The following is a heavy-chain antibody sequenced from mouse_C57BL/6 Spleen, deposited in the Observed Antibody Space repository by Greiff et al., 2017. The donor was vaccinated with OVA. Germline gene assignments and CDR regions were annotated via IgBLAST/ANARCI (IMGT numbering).Heavy chain of an antibody. CDR2: IYPGDGDT. J-gene: IGHJ4*01. CDR1: GYAFSSYW. V-gene: IGHV1-80*01. D-gene: IGHD1-1*01. CDR3: AGWDTTVVSRYAMDY. Sequence: QVQLQQSGAELVKPGASVKISCKASGYAFSSYWMNWVKQRPGQGLEWIGQIYPGDGDTNYNGKFKGKATLTADKSSSTAYMQLSSLTSEDSAVYFGAGWDTTVVSRYAMDYWGQGTSVTVSS.